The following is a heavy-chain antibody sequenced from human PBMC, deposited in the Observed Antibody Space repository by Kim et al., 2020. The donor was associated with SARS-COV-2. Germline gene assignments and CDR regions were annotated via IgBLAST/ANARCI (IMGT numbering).Heavy chain of an antibody. Sequence: SVKVSCKASGGTFSSYAVSWVRQAPGPGLALLLFLLPLFRTAKYAQKFRGRVTITADESTSTAYMELSSLRSEETAVYYCARAAGYCSGGSCQYYFDYWGQRTLVTVSS. D-gene: IGHD2-15*01. J-gene: IGHJ4*02. CDR3: ARAAGYCSGGSCQYYFDY. V-gene: IGHV1-69*13. CDR1: GGTFSSYA. CDR2: LLPLFRTA.